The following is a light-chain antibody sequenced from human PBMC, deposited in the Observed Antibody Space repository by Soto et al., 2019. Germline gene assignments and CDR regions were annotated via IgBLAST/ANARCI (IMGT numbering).Light chain of an antibody. Sequence: DIQMTQSPSTLSASVGGRVGITCRASQSISDYLAWYQQKPGKAPKLLIFAASTLVRGVPSRFTGRGSGTEFTLPISSLQADDYATVDCQQYHTDWTFGQGTKVDIK. CDR3: QQYHTDWT. CDR1: QSISDY. V-gene: IGKV1-5*01. J-gene: IGKJ1*01. CDR2: AAS.